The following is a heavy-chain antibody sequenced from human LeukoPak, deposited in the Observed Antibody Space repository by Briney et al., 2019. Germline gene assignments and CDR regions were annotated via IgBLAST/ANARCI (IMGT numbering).Heavy chain of an antibody. CDR3: AKDIGGWPYYFDY. CDR2: ISWNSGSI. CDR1: GFTFYDYA. J-gene: IGHJ4*02. Sequence: PGRSLRLSCAASGFTFYDYAMHWVRHAPGKGLEWVSGISWNSGSIGYADSVKGRFTISRDNAKNSLYLQMNSLRAEDTALYYCAKDIGGWPYYFDYWGQGTLVTVSS. V-gene: IGHV3-9*01. D-gene: IGHD6-19*01.